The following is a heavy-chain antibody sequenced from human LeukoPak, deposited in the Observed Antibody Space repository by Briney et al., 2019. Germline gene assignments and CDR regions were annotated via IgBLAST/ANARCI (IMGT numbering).Heavy chain of an antibody. CDR3: ARGSEMATPAGYFDY. CDR1: GFTFSSYG. D-gene: IGHD5-24*01. V-gene: IGHV3-30*03. J-gene: IGHJ4*02. CDR2: ISYDGSNK. Sequence: GGSLRLSCAASGFTFSSYGMHWVRQAPGKGLEWVAVISYDGSNKYYADSVKGRFTISRDNSKNTLYLQMNSLRAEDTAVYYCARGSEMATPAGYFDYWGQGTLVTVSS.